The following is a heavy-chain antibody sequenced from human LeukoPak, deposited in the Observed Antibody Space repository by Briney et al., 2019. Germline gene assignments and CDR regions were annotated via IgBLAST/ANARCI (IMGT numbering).Heavy chain of an antibody. CDR1: GYTFTSYA. Sequence: ASVKVSCKASGYTFTSYAMHWVRQAPGQRLEWMGWINAGNGNTKYSQKFQGRVTITRDTSASTAYMELSSLRSEDTAVYYCARIRVVTTVSSSWYANYYYCGMDVWGQGTTVTVSS. J-gene: IGHJ6*02. CDR3: ARIRVVTTVSSSWYANYYYCGMDV. V-gene: IGHV1-3*01. CDR2: INAGNGNT. D-gene: IGHD4-11*01.